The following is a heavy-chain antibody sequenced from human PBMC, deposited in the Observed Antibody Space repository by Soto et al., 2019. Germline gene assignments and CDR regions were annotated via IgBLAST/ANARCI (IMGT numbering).Heavy chain of an antibody. CDR2: IKPDGSNK. J-gene: IGHJ3*02. V-gene: IGHV3-7*05. Sequence: EVQVMESGGGLVQPGGSLRLSCAASGFTFTNSWMTWVRQAPGKGLEWVANIKPDGSNKYYVDSLEGRFTISRDNAENSLFLQMDSLRTEDTAVYFCARDPGGDNWGAFDIWGQGTLVTVSS. CDR1: GFTFTNSW. D-gene: IGHD7-27*01. CDR3: ARDPGGDNWGAFDI.